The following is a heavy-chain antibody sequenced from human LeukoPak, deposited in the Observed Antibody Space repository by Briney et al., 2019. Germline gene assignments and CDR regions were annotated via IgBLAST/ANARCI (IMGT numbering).Heavy chain of an antibody. CDR3: AKVGDSYYFDY. V-gene: IGHV4-34*01. Sequence: SETLSLTCAVYGGSLNGHYWSWIRQSPGKGLEWIGEGSDIGGTKFNPSLKSRVSISADTSKNQFSLKLTSMTAADTAVYYCAKVGDSYYFDYWGQGTLVTVSS. CDR2: GSDIGGT. D-gene: IGHD2-21*02. CDR1: GGSLNGHY. J-gene: IGHJ4*02.